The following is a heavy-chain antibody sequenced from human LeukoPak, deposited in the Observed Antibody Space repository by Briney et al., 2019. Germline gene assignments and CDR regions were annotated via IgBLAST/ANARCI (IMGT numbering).Heavy chain of an antibody. V-gene: IGHV4-61*02. CDR2: IYTSGST. CDR1: GGSISSGSYY. D-gene: IGHD2-21*01. J-gene: IGHJ4*02. CDR3: ARAKFLSFDY. Sequence: PSQTLSLTCTVSGGSISSGSYYWSWIRQPAGKGLEWIGRIYTSGSTNYNPSLKSRVTISVDTSKNQFSLKLSSVTAADTAVYYCARAKFLSFDYWGQGTLVTVSS.